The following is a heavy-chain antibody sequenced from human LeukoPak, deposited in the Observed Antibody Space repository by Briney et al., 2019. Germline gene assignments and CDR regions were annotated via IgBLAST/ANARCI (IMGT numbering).Heavy chain of an antibody. CDR2: IYYSGST. J-gene: IGHJ4*02. Sequence: SETLSLTCTVSGGSISSSSYYWGWIRQPPGKGLEWIGSIYYSGSTYYNPSLKSRVTISVDTSKNQFSLKLSSVTAADTAVYYCARHEEGIQLWSPLDYWGQGTLVTVSS. CDR1: GGSISSSSYY. V-gene: IGHV4-39*01. D-gene: IGHD5-18*01. CDR3: ARHEEGIQLWSPLDY.